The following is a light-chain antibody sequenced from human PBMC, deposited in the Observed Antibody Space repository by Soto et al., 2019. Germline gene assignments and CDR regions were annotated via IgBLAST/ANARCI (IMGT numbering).Light chain of an antibody. CDR1: SSDIGGYNY. J-gene: IGLJ2*01. CDR3: SSYAGTNTLVL. V-gene: IGLV2-14*01. CDR2: DVN. Sequence: QSVLTQPASVSGSPGQSITISCTGTSSDIGGYNYVSWFQQHPGKAPKLIIYDVNNRPSGVSNRFSGSKSGTTASLAISGLQAEDEGEYFCSSYAGTNTLVLFGGGTKLTVL.